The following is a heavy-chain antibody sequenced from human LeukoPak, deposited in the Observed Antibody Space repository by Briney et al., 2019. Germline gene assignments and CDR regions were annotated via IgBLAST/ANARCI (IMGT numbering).Heavy chain of an antibody. Sequence: GGSLRLSCAASGFTVSSNYMSWVRQAPGKGLEWVSVIYSGGSTYYADSVKGRFTISRDNSKDTLYLQMNSLRAEDTAVYYCASPGPPAKATVIPPLDYWGQGTLVTVSS. CDR1: GFTVSSNY. CDR3: ASPGPPAKATVIPPLDY. CDR2: IYSGGST. D-gene: IGHD4-17*01. J-gene: IGHJ4*02. V-gene: IGHV3-66*01.